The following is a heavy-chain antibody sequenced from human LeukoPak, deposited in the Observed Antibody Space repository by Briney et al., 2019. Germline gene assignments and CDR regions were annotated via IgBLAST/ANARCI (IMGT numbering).Heavy chain of an antibody. Sequence: ASVKVSCKASGYTLTGYYMHWVRQAPGQGLEWMGWINPNSGGTNYAQKFQGRVTMTRDTSISTAYMELSRLRSDDTAVYYCARSRRYYYGSGSYYNSGRDYYYYMDVWGKGTTVTISS. V-gene: IGHV1-2*02. CDR1: GYTLTGYY. CDR2: INPNSGGT. D-gene: IGHD3-10*01. CDR3: ARSRRYYYGSGSYYNSGRDYYYYMDV. J-gene: IGHJ6*03.